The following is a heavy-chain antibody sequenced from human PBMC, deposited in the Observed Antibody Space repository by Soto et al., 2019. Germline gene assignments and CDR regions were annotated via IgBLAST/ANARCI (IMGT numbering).Heavy chain of an antibody. CDR2: IYYSGST. Sequence: QLQLQESGPGLVKPSETLSLTCTVSGGSISSSSYYWGWIRQPPGKGLEWIGSIYYSGSTYYNPSLKSRVTISVDTSKNQFSLKLSSVTAADTAVYYCARRGGSWELRRNAFDIWGQGTMVTVSS. CDR3: ARRGGSWELRRNAFDI. V-gene: IGHV4-39*01. CDR1: GGSISSSSYY. D-gene: IGHD1-26*01. J-gene: IGHJ3*02.